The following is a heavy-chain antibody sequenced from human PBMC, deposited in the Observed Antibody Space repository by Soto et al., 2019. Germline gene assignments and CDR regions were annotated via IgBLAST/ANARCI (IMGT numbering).Heavy chain of an antibody. CDR2: IYYSGST. CDR1: GGSISSYY. V-gene: IGHV4-59*01. D-gene: IGHD3-10*01. Sequence: SETLSLTCTVSGGSISSYYWSWIRQPPGKGLEWIGYIYYSGSTNYNPSLKSRVTISVDTSKNQFSLKLSSVTAADTAVYYCARGAGTMVRGVIEYYYYYYYMDVWGKGTTVTVSS. J-gene: IGHJ6*03. CDR3: ARGAGTMVRGVIEYYYYYYYMDV.